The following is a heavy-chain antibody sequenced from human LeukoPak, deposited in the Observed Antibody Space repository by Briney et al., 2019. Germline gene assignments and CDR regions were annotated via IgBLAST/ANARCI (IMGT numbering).Heavy chain of an antibody. D-gene: IGHD6-13*01. V-gene: IGHV3-43D*03. J-gene: IGHJ4*02. CDR2: INWDGGST. Sequence: GGSLRLSCAASGFTFDDYAMHWVRQAPGKGLEWVSLINWDGGSTYYADSVKGRFTISRDNSKNTLYLQMNSLRAEDTAVYYCARDPSRAAADNYFDYWGQGTLVTVSS. CDR1: GFTFDDYA. CDR3: ARDPSRAAADNYFDY.